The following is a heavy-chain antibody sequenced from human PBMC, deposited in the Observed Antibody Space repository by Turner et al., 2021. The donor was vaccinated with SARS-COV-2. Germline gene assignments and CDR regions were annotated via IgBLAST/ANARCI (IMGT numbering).Heavy chain of an antibody. CDR3: AREVVTAIPYFDY. CDR1: GFTFSYYW. Sequence: EVQLVESVGGLVQPGGSLRISCAASGFTFSYYWMHWVRQAPGKGLVGVSRINSDGSSTSYAYSVKGRFTISRDNAKNTLYLQMNSLRAEDTAVYYCAREVVTAIPYFDYWGQGTLVTVSS. V-gene: IGHV3-74*01. J-gene: IGHJ4*02. CDR2: INSDGSST. D-gene: IGHD2-21*02.